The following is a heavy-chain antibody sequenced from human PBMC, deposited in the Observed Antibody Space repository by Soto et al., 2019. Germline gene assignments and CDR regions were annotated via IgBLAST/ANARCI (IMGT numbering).Heavy chain of an antibody. D-gene: IGHD4-17*01. CDR3: ARAELYDYGDYKDAFDI. V-gene: IGHV3-53*04. Sequence: GGSLRLSCAASGFTVSSNYMSWVRQAPGKGLEWVSVIYSGGSTYYADSVKGRFTISRHNSKNTLYLQMNSLRAEDTAVYYCARAELYDYGDYKDAFDIWGQGTMVTVSS. CDR1: GFTVSSNY. CDR2: IYSGGST. J-gene: IGHJ3*02.